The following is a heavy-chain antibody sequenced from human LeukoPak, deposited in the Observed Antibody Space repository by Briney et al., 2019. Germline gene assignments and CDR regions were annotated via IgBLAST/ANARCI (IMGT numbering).Heavy chain of an antibody. CDR3: ARRVAVARRDAFDI. J-gene: IGHJ3*02. Sequence: ASVKVSCKASGYTFTNYYMHWVRQAPGQGLEWMGLINPTGTGTNYAQKFRGRVTLTRDTSTTTVYMELSSLRSEDTAVYYCARRVAVARRDAFDIWGQGTMVTVSS. V-gene: IGHV1-46*01. CDR2: INPTGTGT. CDR1: GYTFTNYY. D-gene: IGHD6-19*01.